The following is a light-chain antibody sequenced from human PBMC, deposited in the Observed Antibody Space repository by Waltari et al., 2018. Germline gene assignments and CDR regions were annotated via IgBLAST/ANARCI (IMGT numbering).Light chain of an antibody. CDR2: DAS. V-gene: IGKV3-20*01. CDR3: QKYGTLPAT. J-gene: IGKJ1*01. CDR1: QSVSRT. Sequence: EIVLTQSPGTLSVSPGERVTLSCRASQSVSRTLAWYQQKPGQAPRLLIYDASTRATGIPDRFSGSGSGTDFSLTISRLEPEDFAVYYCQKYGTLPATFGQGTKVVIK.